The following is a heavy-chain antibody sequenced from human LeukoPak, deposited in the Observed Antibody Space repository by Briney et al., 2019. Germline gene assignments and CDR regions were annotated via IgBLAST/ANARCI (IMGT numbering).Heavy chain of an antibody. J-gene: IGHJ6*03. V-gene: IGHV1-8*01. D-gene: IGHD1-14*01. Sequence: GASVKVSCKASGYTFTSYDINWVRQATGQGLEWMGWMNPNSGNTGYAQKFQGRVTMTRNTSISTAYMELSSLRSEDTAVYYCARDPLYNGFYYYYYMDVWGKGTTVTVSS. CDR1: GYTFTSYD. CDR2: MNPNSGNT. CDR3: ARDPLYNGFYYYYYMDV.